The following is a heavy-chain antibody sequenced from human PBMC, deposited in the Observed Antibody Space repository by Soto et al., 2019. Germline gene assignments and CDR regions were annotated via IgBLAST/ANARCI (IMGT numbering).Heavy chain of an antibody. J-gene: IGHJ4*02. CDR2: IYYNGNT. V-gene: IGHV4-59*11. CDR3: ASAHWYSEY. Sequence: PSETLSLTCTVSGGSISNHYWSWIRQPPGKGLEWIGYIYYNGNTNYNPSLKSRVTMSVDTSKNQISLRLSSVTAADTAVYYCASAHWYSEYWGQGTLVPVAS. D-gene: IGHD2-21*02. CDR1: GGSISNHY.